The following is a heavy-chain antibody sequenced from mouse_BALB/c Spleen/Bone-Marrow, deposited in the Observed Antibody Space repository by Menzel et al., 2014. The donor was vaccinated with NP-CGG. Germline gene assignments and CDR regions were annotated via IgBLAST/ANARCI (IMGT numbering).Heavy chain of an antibody. V-gene: IGHV5-9-3*01. CDR2: ISSGGSYT. D-gene: IGHD1-1*01. CDR3: ARHSGSTSYYYTMDY. CDR1: GFTFSSFA. J-gene: IGHJ4*01. Sequence: EVKLVESGGGLVKPGGSLKLSCAASGFTFSSFAMSWVRQTPEKRLEWVATISSGGSYTYYPDSVKGRSTISRDNAKNTLYLQMSSLRSGDTAMYYCARHSGSTSYYYTMDYWGQGTPVTVSS.